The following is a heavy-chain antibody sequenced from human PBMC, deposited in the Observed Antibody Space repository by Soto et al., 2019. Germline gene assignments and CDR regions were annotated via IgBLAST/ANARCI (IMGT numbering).Heavy chain of an antibody. CDR2: ISGSGGST. CDR3: AKVKSYYGSGSYSPFDY. Sequence: PGGSLRLSCAASGFTFSSYAMTWFRQTPGKGLEWVSAISGSGGSTYYADSVKGRFTISRDNSKNTLYLRMNSLRAEDTAVYYCAKVKSYYGSGSYSPFDYWGQGTLVTVSS. CDR1: GFTFSSYA. D-gene: IGHD3-10*01. J-gene: IGHJ4*02. V-gene: IGHV3-23*01.